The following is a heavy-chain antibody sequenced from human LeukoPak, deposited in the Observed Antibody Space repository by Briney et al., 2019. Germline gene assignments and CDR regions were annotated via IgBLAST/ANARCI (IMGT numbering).Heavy chain of an antibody. CDR3: ARVLPVASRDY. Sequence: GGSLRLSCAASGFTFSTYWMSWVRQAPGKGLEWVANIKQDGSVKFYVDSVKGRFTISRDNAKNSMYLQMNSLRAEDTAVYYCARVLPVASRDYWGQGTLVTVSS. J-gene: IGHJ4*02. CDR2: IKQDGSVK. V-gene: IGHV3-7*01. D-gene: IGHD2-2*01. CDR1: GFTFSTYW.